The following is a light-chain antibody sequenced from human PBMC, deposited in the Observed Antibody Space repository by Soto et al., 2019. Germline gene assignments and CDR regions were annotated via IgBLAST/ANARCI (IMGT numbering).Light chain of an antibody. CDR2: VNSDGSH. V-gene: IGLV4-69*01. Sequence: QAVLTQSPSASASLGASVKLTCTLSSGHSSYAIAWHQQQPEKGPRYLMKVNSDGSHGKGDGIPDRFSGSSSGAERYLTISTLQSEDDADYYCQTRGAGILFGGGTMLTVL. J-gene: IGLJ2*01. CDR3: QTRGAGIL. CDR1: SGHSSYA.